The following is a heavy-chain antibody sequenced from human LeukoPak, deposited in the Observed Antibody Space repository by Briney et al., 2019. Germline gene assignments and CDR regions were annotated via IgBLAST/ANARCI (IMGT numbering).Heavy chain of an antibody. J-gene: IGHJ4*02. Sequence: ASVKVSCKASGYTFTGYYMHWVRQAPGQGLEWMGWINTNTGNPTYAQGFTGRFVFSLDTSVSTAYLQISSLKAEDTAVYYCARSRKAGQWLVPVDWGQGTLVTVSS. CDR1: GYTFTGYY. CDR2: INTNTGNP. V-gene: IGHV7-4-1*02. D-gene: IGHD6-19*01. CDR3: ARSRKAGQWLVPVD.